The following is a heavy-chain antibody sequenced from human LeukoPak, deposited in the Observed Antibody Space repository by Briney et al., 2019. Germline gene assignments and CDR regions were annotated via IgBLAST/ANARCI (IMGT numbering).Heavy chain of an antibody. D-gene: IGHD5-18*01. J-gene: IGHJ4*02. V-gene: IGHV1-18*01. CDR1: GYTFTSYG. Sequence: ASVKVSCKASGYTFTSYGISWVRQAPGQGLEWMGWISAYNGNTNYAQKLQGRVTTTTDTSTSTAYMELRSLRSDDTAVYYCARSGLVRGYSYGDDYWGQGTLVTVSS. CDR2: ISAYNGNT. CDR3: ARSGLVRGYSYGDDY.